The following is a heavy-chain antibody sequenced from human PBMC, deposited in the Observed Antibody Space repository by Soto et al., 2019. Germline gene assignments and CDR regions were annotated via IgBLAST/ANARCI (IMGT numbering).Heavy chain of an antibody. V-gene: IGHV3-30-3*02. D-gene: IGHD3-3*01. CDR3: TKEGLFWSGSFDS. Sequence: QSGGSLRLSCAASGFTFRSYPMHWVRQAPGKGLEWVAIVSYDGITKYADSVKGRFTISRDNSNNTLFLQVNSLRTEDTAVYYCTKEGLFWSGSFDSWGQGTLVTVSS. CDR1: GFTFRSYP. CDR2: VSYDGITK. J-gene: IGHJ4*02.